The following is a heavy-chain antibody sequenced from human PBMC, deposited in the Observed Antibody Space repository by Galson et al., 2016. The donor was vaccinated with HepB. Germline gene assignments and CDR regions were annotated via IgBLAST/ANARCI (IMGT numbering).Heavy chain of an antibody. CDR2: IYPGDSDT. J-gene: IGHJ6*02. CDR1: GYTFTSYW. D-gene: IGHD3-10*01. V-gene: IGHV5-51*01. Sequence: QSGAEVKKPGESLKISCKGSGYTFTSYWIGWVRQMPGKGLEWMGIIYPGDSDTRYSPSFQGQVTISADKSISTAYLQWSTLKASDTAMYYCARHSVTMVRGLITAKTMDVWGQGTTVTVSS. CDR3: ARHSVTMVRGLITAKTMDV.